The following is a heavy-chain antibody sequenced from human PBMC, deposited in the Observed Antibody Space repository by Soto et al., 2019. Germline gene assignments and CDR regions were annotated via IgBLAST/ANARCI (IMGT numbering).Heavy chain of an antibody. D-gene: IGHD2-21*02. CDR2: VFWDDDK. CDR3: VQSRRLGHHSGGNFYFWDS. Sequence: QITLREAGPTLVKPTQTLTLTCTFSGFSLSTSGVGVGWIRQSTGRALEWLALVFWDDDKRHSPSLKSRLTITKDSSKNQVALTVAYMDPVDTATYYCVQSRRLGHHSGGNFYFWDSWVQGTLVTVSS. V-gene: IGHV2-5*02. CDR1: GFSLSTSGVG. J-gene: IGHJ4*02.